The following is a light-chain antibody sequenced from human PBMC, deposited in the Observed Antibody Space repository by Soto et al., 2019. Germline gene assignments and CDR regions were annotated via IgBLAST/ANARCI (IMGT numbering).Light chain of an antibody. CDR2: DVS. Sequence: QSALTQPASVSGSPGQSITISCTGTSSDVGGYNYVSWYQQHPGKAPKLMIYDVSNRPSGVSNRFSGSKSGNTASLTISGLQAEDEGDYHCSSYTDTATLVFGTGTKLIVL. V-gene: IGLV2-14*03. J-gene: IGLJ1*01. CDR3: SSYTDTATLV. CDR1: SSDVGGYNY.